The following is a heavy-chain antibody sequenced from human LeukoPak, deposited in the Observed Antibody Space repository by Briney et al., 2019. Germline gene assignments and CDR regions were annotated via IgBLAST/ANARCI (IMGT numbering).Heavy chain of an antibody. CDR1: GFTFSTYA. J-gene: IGHJ4*02. V-gene: IGHV3-21*01. Sequence: GGSLRLSCAASGFTFSTYAMNWVRQAPGRGLEWVSSISSASTYVHYADSVKGRFTISRDNAKNSLYLQMNSLRAEDTAVYYCARARDILTGPEYWGQGTLVTVSS. D-gene: IGHD3-9*01. CDR2: ISSASTYV. CDR3: ARARDILTGPEY.